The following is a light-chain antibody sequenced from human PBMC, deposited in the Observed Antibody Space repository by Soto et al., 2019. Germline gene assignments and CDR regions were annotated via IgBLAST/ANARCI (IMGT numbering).Light chain of an antibody. J-gene: IGLJ1*01. CDR3: SSYTSNSTPYV. V-gene: IGLV2-14*01. CDR2: EVT. Sequence: QSALTQPASVSGSPGQSITISCTGASSDVGGYNYVSWYQQHPGKAPKLIIYEVTNRPSGLSNRFSGSKSGNTASLTISGLQAEDEADYYCSSYTSNSTPYVFGTGTKLTVL. CDR1: SSDVGGYNY.